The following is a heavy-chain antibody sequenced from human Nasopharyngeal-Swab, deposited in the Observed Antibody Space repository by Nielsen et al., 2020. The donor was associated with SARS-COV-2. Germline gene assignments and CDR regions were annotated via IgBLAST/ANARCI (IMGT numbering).Heavy chain of an antibody. CDR2: INSDGSST. Sequence: GESLKISCAASGFTFSSYWMHWVRQAPGKGLVWVSRINSDGSSTSYADSVKGRLTISRDNAKNSLYLQMNSLRAEDTAVYYCARVFGWELLRDGFDYWGQGTLVTVSS. J-gene: IGHJ4*02. D-gene: IGHD1-26*01. CDR3: ARVFGWELLRDGFDY. CDR1: GFTFSSYW. V-gene: IGHV3-74*01.